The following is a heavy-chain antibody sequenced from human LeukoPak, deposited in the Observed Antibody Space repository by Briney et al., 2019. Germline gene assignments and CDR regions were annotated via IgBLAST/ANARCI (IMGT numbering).Heavy chain of an antibody. J-gene: IGHJ6*02. CDR3: ARVAHDYVWGSYRQYGLDV. CDR2: IKNDGSDQ. Sequence: PGGSLRLSCAASGFTFNNYWMTWARQAPGKGLEWVANIKNDGSDQYYVDSVKGRFSISRDNAKNSLYLQVYSLRDEDTAVYYCARVAHDYVWGSYRQYGLDVWGQGTTVTVSS. V-gene: IGHV3-7*01. CDR1: GFTFNNYW. D-gene: IGHD3-16*02.